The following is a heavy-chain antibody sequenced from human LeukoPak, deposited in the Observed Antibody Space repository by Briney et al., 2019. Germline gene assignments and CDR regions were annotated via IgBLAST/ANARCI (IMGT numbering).Heavy chain of an antibody. V-gene: IGHV3-20*04. D-gene: IGHD3-3*01. CDR3: AKAPKYDFWSGPLGWFDP. Sequence: GGSLRLSCAASGFTFDDYGMSWVRQAPGKGLEWVSRISTDGSSTSYADSVKGRFTISRDNSKNTLYLQMNSLRAEDTAVYYCAKAPKYDFWSGPLGWFDPWGQGTLVIVSS. CDR2: ISTDGSST. CDR1: GFTFDDYG. J-gene: IGHJ5*02.